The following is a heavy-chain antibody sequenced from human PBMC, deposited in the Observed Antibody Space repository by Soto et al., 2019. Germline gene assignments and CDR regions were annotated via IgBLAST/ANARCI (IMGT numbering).Heavy chain of an antibody. CDR1: GYTFTSYG. J-gene: IGHJ6*02. V-gene: IGHV1-18*01. CDR3: ARGRYDFWSGIDYYYYGMDV. D-gene: IGHD3-3*01. Sequence: GASVKVSCKASGYTFTSYGISWVRQAPGQGLEWMGWISAYNGNTNYAQKLQGRVTMTTDTSTSTAYMELRSLRSDDTAVYYCARGRYDFWSGIDYYYYGMDVWGQGTTVTVSS. CDR2: ISAYNGNT.